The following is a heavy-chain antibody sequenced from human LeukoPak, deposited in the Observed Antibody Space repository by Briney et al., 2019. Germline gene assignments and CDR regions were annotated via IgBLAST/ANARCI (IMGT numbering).Heavy chain of an antibody. CDR3: ARDQAVAGLGDYYYGMDV. V-gene: IGHV3-33*08. J-gene: IGHJ6*02. Sequence: PGGSLRLSCAASGFIFRSYAMHWVRQAPGKGLEWVAVIWYDGSNKYYADSVKGRFTISRDNSKNTLYLQMNSLRAEDTAVYYCARDQAVAGLGDYYYGMDVWGQGTTVTVSS. D-gene: IGHD6-19*01. CDR2: IWYDGSNK. CDR1: GFIFRSYA.